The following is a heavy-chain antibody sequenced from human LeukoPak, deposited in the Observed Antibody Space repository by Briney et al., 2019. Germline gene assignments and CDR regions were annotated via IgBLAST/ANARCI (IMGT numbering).Heavy chain of an antibody. J-gene: IGHJ3*02. CDR1: GFNFRIYA. D-gene: IGHD3-9*01. CDR2: ISDDGNNK. Sequence: GRSLRLSCAASGFNFRIYAMHWVRQAPGKGLEWVAVISDDGNNKYYADSVKGRFAISRDNSRNTFYLQMDSLRAEDTAVYYCARDQDGYDILTGGACDIWGQGTMVTVSS. CDR3: ARDQDGYDILTGGACDI. V-gene: IGHV3-30*09.